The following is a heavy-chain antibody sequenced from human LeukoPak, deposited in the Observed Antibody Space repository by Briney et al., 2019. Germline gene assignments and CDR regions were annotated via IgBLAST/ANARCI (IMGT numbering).Heavy chain of an antibody. V-gene: IGHV4-34*01. J-gene: IGHJ4*02. CDR3: ASSYYDFWSGYYFGQHFDY. CDR1: GGSFSGYY. Sequence: PSETLSLTCAVYGGSFSGYYWSWIRQPPGKGLEWIWQINHSGRTNYNPSLKSRVTISVDTSKNQFSLKLSSVTAADAAVYYCASSYYDFWSGYYFGQHFDYWGQGTLVTVSS. D-gene: IGHD3-3*01. CDR2: INHSGRT.